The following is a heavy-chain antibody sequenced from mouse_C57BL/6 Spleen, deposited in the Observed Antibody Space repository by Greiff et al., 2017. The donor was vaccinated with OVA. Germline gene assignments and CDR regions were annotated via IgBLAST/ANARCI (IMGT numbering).Heavy chain of an antibody. V-gene: IGHV2-2*01. Sequence: QVQLKESGPGLVQPSQSLSITCTVSGFSLTSYGVHWVRQSPGTGLEWLGVIWSGGSTDYNAAFISRLSISKDNSKSQVFFKMNSLQADDTAIYYCARMGLRYYFDYWGQGTTLTVSS. CDR3: ARMGLRYYFDY. CDR1: GFSLTSYG. J-gene: IGHJ2*01. D-gene: IGHD1-1*01. CDR2: IWSGGST.